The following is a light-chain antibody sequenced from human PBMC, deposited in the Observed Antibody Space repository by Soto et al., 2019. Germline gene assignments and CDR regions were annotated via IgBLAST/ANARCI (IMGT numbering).Light chain of an antibody. V-gene: IGKV1-5*01. Sequence: IRMTQSPSSLSASTGDRVTITCRASKNINTWVAWYQQKPGKAPKLLIYDASSLESGVPSRFSGSGSGTEFTLTISSLQPDDFATYYCQHYNSYSEAFGQGTKVDIK. CDR1: KNINTW. J-gene: IGKJ1*01. CDR2: DAS. CDR3: QHYNSYSEA.